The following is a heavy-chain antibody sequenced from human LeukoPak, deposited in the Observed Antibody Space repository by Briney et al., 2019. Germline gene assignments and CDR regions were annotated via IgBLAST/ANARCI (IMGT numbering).Heavy chain of an antibody. CDR3: ARHPDSSGYSWFDP. D-gene: IGHD3-22*01. Sequence: SETLSLTCTVSGGSISSYYWSWIRQPPGKGLEWIGYMYNSGSTNYNPSLKSRVTISVDTSKNQFSLKLSSVTAADMAVYFCARHPDSSGYSWFDPWGQGTLVTVSS. V-gene: IGHV4-59*08. J-gene: IGHJ5*02. CDR1: GGSISSYY. CDR2: MYNSGST.